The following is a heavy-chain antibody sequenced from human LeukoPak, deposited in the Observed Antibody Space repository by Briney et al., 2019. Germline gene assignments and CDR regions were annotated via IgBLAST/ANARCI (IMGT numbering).Heavy chain of an antibody. Sequence: ASVKVSCKASGYTFTSYYMHWVRQAPGQGLEWMGIINPSGGSTSYAQKFQGRVTMTRDTSISTAYMELSRLRSDDTAVYYCASSIKWELLGYFDYWGQGTLVTVSS. V-gene: IGHV1-46*01. CDR1: GYTFTSYY. CDR3: ASSIKWELLGYFDY. D-gene: IGHD1-26*01. J-gene: IGHJ4*02. CDR2: INPSGGST.